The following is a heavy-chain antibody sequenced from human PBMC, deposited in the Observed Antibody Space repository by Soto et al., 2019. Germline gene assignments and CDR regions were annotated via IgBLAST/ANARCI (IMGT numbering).Heavy chain of an antibody. CDR2: IYWNDDK. Sequence: QITLKESGPTLVKPTQTLTLTCTFSGFSLSTSGVGVGWIRQPPGKALEWLALIYWNDDKRCSPSLKSRLTITKAPSKNQVVLTMTNMDPVDTATYYCAHRRQQLATGSDAFDIWGQGTMVTVSS. V-gene: IGHV2-5*01. J-gene: IGHJ3*02. CDR1: GFSLSTSGVG. CDR3: AHRRQQLATGSDAFDI. D-gene: IGHD6-13*01.